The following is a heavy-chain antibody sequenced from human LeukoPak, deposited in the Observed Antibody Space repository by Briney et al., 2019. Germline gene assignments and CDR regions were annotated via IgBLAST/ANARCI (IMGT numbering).Heavy chain of an antibody. CDR3: AWEWLGPFDY. J-gene: IGHJ4*02. V-gene: IGHV3-30*03. CDR1: GFTFSSYG. CDR2: ISYDGSNK. Sequence: GGSLRLSCAASGFTFSSYGMHWVRQAPGKGLEWVAVISYDGSNKYYADSVKGRFTISRDNSKNTLYLQMNSLRAEDTAVYYCAWEWLGPFDYWGQGTLVTVSS. D-gene: IGHD5-12*01.